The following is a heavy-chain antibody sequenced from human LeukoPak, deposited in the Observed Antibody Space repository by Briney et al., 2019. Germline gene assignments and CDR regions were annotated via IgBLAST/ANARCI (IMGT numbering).Heavy chain of an antibody. D-gene: IGHD3-22*01. CDR3: ASGGNYYDSSGYGNWFDP. J-gene: IGHJ5*02. CDR2: IDPSDSYT. CDR1: GYSFTSYW. V-gene: IGHV5-10-1*01. Sequence: GESLKISCQGSGYSFTSYWISWVRQMPGKGLEWMGRIDPSDSYTNYSPSFQGHVTISADKSISTAYLQWSSLKDSDTGMYYCASGGNYYDSSGYGNWFDPWGQGTVVTVSS.